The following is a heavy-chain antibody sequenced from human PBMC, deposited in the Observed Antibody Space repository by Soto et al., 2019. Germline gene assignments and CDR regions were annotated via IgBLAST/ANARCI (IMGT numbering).Heavy chain of an antibody. CDR3: ARKVLGSTSRPDWWYFDL. Sequence: EVQLLESGGGLVQPGGSLRLSCVGSGFTFINYAMNWVRQTPGKGLEWVSTISGGGDRAFDADTVKGRFTISRDNSKNTVNLKMNSLRADDTVVYYCARKVLGSTSRPDWWYFDLWGRGTLVTVSS. J-gene: IGHJ2*01. CDR2: ISGGGDRA. CDR1: GFTFINYA. D-gene: IGHD2-2*01. V-gene: IGHV3-23*01.